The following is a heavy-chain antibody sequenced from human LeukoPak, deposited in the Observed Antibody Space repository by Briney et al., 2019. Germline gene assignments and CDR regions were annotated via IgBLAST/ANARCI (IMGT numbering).Heavy chain of an antibody. D-gene: IGHD3-22*01. V-gene: IGHV4-59*01. CDR1: GDSISTYY. Sequence: SETLSLTCTVSGDSISTYYWSWIRQPPGKGLEWIGYIHYSGSTNCNPSLKSRVTISVDTSNNQFSLILSSVTAADTAVYYCARNVRDYDSSARLDIWGQGTMVTVSS. CDR2: IHYSGST. J-gene: IGHJ3*02. CDR3: ARNVRDYDSSARLDI.